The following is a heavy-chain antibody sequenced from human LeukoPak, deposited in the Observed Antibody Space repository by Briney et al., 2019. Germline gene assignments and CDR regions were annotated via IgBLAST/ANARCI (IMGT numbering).Heavy chain of an antibody. V-gene: IGHV3-23*01. D-gene: IGHD1-7*01. CDR1: GFRFSSYA. J-gene: IGHJ4*02. CDR3: AKDERNWNYNLASQTYD. Sequence: GGSLRLSCAASGFRFSSYAMSWVRQAPGKGLEWVSAISGSGVSTYYADSVKGRFTVSRDNSRNTLYLQMSSLRAEDTAVYYCAKDERNWNYNLASQTYDWGQGTLVTVSS. CDR2: ISGSGVST.